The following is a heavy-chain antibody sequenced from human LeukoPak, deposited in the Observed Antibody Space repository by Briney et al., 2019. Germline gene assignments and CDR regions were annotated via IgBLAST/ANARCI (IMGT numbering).Heavy chain of an antibody. Sequence: GSLRLSCAASGFTFSSYAMSWVRQPPGKGLEWIGSIYYSGNTYYNASLKSQVSISIDTSKNQFSLRLTSVTAADTAVHYCARQTGSRLFILPGGQGTLVTVSS. CDR1: GFTFSSYA. CDR3: ARQTGSRLFILP. V-gene: IGHV4-39*01. D-gene: IGHD3/OR15-3a*01. CDR2: IYYSGNT. J-gene: IGHJ4*02.